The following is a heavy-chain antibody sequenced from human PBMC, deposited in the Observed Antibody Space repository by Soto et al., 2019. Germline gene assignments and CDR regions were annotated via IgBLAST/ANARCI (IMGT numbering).Heavy chain of an antibody. CDR2: ISYDGSNK. CDR1: GFTFSSYG. CDR3: ARDYGGNPGGYFDL. J-gene: IGHJ2*01. V-gene: IGHV3-30*03. D-gene: IGHD4-17*01. Sequence: QVQLVESGGGVVQPGRSLRLSCAASGFTFSSYGMHWVRQAPGKGLEWVAVISYDGSNKYYADSVKGRFTISRDNSKNTLDLQMNSLRAEDTAVYYCARDYGGNPGGYFDLWGRGTLVTVSS.